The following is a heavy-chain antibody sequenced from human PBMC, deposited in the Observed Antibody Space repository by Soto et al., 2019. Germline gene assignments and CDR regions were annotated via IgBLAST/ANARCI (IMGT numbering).Heavy chain of an antibody. CDR3: ATIPIIGYCSSTSGYWMDV. V-gene: IGHV1-69*02. D-gene: IGHD2-2*01. CDR2: IIPILGIA. CDR1: GGTFSSYT. J-gene: IGHJ6*02. Sequence: QVQLVQSGAEVKKPGSSVKVSCKASGGTFSSYTISWVRQAPGQGLEWMGRIIPILGIANYAQKFQGRVTITADKSTSTAYMEMSSLRSEDTAVYYCATIPIIGYCSSTSGYWMDVWGQGNTVTVSS.